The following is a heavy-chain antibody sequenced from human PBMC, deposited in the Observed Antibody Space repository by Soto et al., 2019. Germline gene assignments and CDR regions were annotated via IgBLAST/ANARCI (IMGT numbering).Heavy chain of an antibody. V-gene: IGHV3-23*01. CDR2: ISGSGGST. CDR3: AAYYDLWSCYDAPYYSGLDF. J-gene: IGHJ6*04. Sequence: GGSLRLSCAASGFTFSSYAMSWVRQAPGKGLEWVSAISGSGGSTYYADSVKGRFTISRDNSKNTLYLQMSSLRAEDTAVYYCAAYYDLWSCYDAPYYSGLDFWGRGTSATVS. D-gene: IGHD3-3*01. CDR1: GFTFSSYA.